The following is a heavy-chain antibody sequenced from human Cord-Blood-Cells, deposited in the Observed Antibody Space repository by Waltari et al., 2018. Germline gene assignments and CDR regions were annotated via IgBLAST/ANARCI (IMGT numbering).Heavy chain of an antibody. D-gene: IGHD3-22*01. J-gene: IGHJ4*02. CDR3: TRHDSSGYYYFDY. CDR1: GFTFGDYA. Sequence: EVQLVESGGGLVQPGRSLRLSCTASGFTFGDYAMSWVRQAQGKGLEWVGFIRSKAYGGTTEYAASVKGRFTISRDDSKSIAYLQMNSLKTEDTAVYYCTRHDSSGYYYFDYWGQGTLVTVSS. CDR2: IRSKAYGGTT. V-gene: IGHV3-49*04.